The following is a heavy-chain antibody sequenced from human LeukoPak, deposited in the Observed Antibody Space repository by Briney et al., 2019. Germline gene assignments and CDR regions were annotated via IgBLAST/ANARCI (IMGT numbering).Heavy chain of an antibody. Sequence: PSETLSLTCTVSGGSISSDYWGWIRQPPGKGLDCICCIYSSGTTNYNPSLRSRVSISIDTSKKQFSLKLTSVTAADTALYYCARHQLRGFLDDNWGQGTLVTVSS. J-gene: IGHJ4*02. CDR1: GGSISSDY. CDR2: IYSSGTT. D-gene: IGHD3-10*01. V-gene: IGHV4-59*08. CDR3: ARHQLRGFLDDN.